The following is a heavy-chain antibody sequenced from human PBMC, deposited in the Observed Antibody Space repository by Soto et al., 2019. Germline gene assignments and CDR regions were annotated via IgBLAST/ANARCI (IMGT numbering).Heavy chain of an antibody. CDR1: GFTFSSYA. CDR2: ISYDGSNK. V-gene: IGHV3-30-3*01. D-gene: IGHD5-18*01. CDR3: ARFGRGYTYSGRTTSSCGMDV. Sequence: GGSLRLSCAASGFTFSSYAMHWVRQAPGKGLEWVAVISYDGSNKYYADSVKGRFTISRDNSKNTLYLQMNSLRAEDTAVYYCARFGRGYTYSGRTTSSCGMDVWGQGTMVTVSS. J-gene: IGHJ6*02.